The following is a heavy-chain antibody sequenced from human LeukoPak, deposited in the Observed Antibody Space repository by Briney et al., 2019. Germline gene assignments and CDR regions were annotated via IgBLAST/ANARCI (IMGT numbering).Heavy chain of an antibody. CDR3: TRDSVGDSYADY. CDR1: GFTFSSYG. V-gene: IGHV3-7*03. Sequence: GGSLRLSCAASGFTFSSYGMSWVRQAPGKGLEWVANIKQDGSEKYYVDSVKGRFTISRDNAKNSLYLQMNSLRAEDTAVYYCTRDSVGDSYADYWGQGTLVTVSS. J-gene: IGHJ4*02. D-gene: IGHD5-18*01. CDR2: IKQDGSEK.